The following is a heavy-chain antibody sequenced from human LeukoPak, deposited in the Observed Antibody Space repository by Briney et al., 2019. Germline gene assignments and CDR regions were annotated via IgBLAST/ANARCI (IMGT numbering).Heavy chain of an antibody. J-gene: IGHJ4*02. D-gene: IGHD3-9*01. CDR1: GGSFSGYL. CDR2: INHSGST. CDR3: ARGVRYFDWLDY. Sequence: SETLSLTCGVYGGSFSGYLWNWIRQPPGKGLEWLGEINHSGSTNYNPSLKSRVTISVDTSKNQFSLKLSSVTAADTAVYYCARGVRYFDWLDYWGQGTLVTVSS. V-gene: IGHV4-34*01.